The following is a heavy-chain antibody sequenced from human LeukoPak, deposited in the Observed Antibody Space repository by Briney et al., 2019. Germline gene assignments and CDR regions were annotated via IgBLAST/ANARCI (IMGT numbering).Heavy chain of an antibody. CDR1: GFTFSNYY. Sequence: PGGSLRLSCVASGFTFSNYYMSWGRQAPGKGLEWVAYTTSSDARIYYADSVRGRFTISRDNAKNSLYLQMNNLRADDTAVYYCARVVFSSLMDVWGQGTTVTVSS. J-gene: IGHJ6*02. V-gene: IGHV3-11*01. CDR2: TTSSDARI. D-gene: IGHD6-13*01. CDR3: ARVVFSSLMDV.